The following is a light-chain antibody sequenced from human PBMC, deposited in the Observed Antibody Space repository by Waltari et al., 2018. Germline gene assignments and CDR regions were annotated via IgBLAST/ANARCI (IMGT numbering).Light chain of an antibody. V-gene: IGKV3D-15*03. Sequence: EILMTHSPATLSVSPGARATLSRRARQNVSSNLALYQLKTGQAPRRLIYGASIRSTGIPARFSGSGSGTEFTLTISILQSEDFAVYYCQQYNNWHPLTFGGGTKVEIK. CDR3: QQYNNWHPLT. J-gene: IGKJ4*01. CDR2: GAS. CDR1: QNVSSN.